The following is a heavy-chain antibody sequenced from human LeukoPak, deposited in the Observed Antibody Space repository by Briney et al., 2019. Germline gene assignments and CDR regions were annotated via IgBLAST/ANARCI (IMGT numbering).Heavy chain of an antibody. D-gene: IGHD3-22*01. Sequence: SETLSLTCTVSGGSISSGGYYWSWIRQHPGKGLEWIGPIYYSGSSYFNPSLKSRVTISVDTSMNQFSLRLSSVTAADTAIYYCARRASYYDSSGCDSWGQGTLVTVSS. CDR1: GGSISSGGYY. CDR3: ARRASYYDSSGCDS. V-gene: IGHV4-31*03. CDR2: IYYSGSS. J-gene: IGHJ4*02.